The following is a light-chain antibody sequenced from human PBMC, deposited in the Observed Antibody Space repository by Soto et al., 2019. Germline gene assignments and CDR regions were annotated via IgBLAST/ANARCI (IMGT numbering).Light chain of an antibody. CDR3: KQYGSSPN. J-gene: IGKJ4*01. CDR1: QIVSSSY. CDR2: GAS. V-gene: IGKV3-20*01. Sequence: EIVLTQSPGTLSFSPGERATLSCRASQIVSSSYLAWYQQKPGQAPRLLIYGASSRATGIPDRFSGSGSGTDFTLTISILEPEDFAVYYCKQYGSSPNFGGGTKVDIK.